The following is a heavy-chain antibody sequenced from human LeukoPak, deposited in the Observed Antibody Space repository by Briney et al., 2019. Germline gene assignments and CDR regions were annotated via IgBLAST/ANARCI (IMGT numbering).Heavy chain of an antibody. J-gene: IGHJ4*02. Sequence: GGSLRLSCAASGFTFSTYGIHWVRQAPGKGLEWVAVIWNDGSNKFYADSVKGRFTISRDNSKKTLYLQMNSLRAEDTAVYYCARAPGPFDYWGQGTLVTVSS. CDR2: IWNDGSNK. V-gene: IGHV3-33*01. CDR1: GFTFSTYG. CDR3: ARAPGPFDY.